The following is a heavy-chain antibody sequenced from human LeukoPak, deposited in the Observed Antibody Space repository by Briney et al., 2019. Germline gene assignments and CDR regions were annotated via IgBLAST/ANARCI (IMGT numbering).Heavy chain of an antibody. CDR2: IYYSGST. V-gene: IGHV4-59*08. CDR3: ARHSQTNWNYSFDI. D-gene: IGHD1-7*01. CDR1: GGSISSYY. Sequence: SETLSLTCTVSGGSISSYYWSWIRQPPGKGLEWIGYIYYSGSTNYNPSLKSRVTISVDTSKNQFSLKLRSVTAADTAVYYCARHSQTNWNYSFDIWGQGTMVTVSS. J-gene: IGHJ3*02.